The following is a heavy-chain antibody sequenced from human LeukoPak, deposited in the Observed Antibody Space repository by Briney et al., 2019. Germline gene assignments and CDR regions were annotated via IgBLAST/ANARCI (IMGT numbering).Heavy chain of an antibody. J-gene: IGHJ6*03. CDR2: IIPIFGTA. CDR1: GYTFTSYA. CDR3: AKTTYGDYGDANYYYFYYMDV. Sequence: SVKVSCKASGYTFTSYAISWVRQAPGQGLEWMGGIIPIFGTANYAQKFQGRVTITADKSTSTAYMELSSLRSEDTAVYYCAKTTYGDYGDANYYYFYYMDVWGKGTTVTVSS. V-gene: IGHV1-69*06. D-gene: IGHD4-17*01.